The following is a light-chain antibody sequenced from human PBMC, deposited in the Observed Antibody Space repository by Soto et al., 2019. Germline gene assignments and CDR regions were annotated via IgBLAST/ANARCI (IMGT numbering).Light chain of an antibody. V-gene: IGKV3-20*01. CDR2: GAS. CDR1: QSVSSIY. CDR3: QQYATSPYT. Sequence: IVLTQSPGTLSLSPGERATLSCRASQSVSSIYLGWYQQKPGQAPRLLVYGASNRATGIPDRFRGSGSGTDFTLTISRLEPEDFAVYYCQQYATSPYTFGQGTKLEIK. J-gene: IGKJ2*01.